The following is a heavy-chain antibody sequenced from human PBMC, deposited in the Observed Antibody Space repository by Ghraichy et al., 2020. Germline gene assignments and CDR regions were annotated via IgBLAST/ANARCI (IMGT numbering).Heavy chain of an antibody. CDR3: ARDYCSGGSCYSVYYYYYMDV. J-gene: IGHJ6*03. CDR1: GFTFSSYW. D-gene: IGHD2-15*01. V-gene: IGHV3-7*03. Sequence: GGSLRLSCAASGFTFSSYWMSWVRQAPGKGLEWVANIKQDGSEKYYVDSVKGRFTISRDNAKNSLYLQMNSLRAEDTAVYYCARDYCSGGSCYSVYYYYYMDVWGKGTTVTVSS. CDR2: IKQDGSEK.